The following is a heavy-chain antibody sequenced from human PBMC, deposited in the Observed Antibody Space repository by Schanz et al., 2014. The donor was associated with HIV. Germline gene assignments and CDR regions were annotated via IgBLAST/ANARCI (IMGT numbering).Heavy chain of an antibody. V-gene: IGHV1-2*02. Sequence: QVQLVQSGAEVKKPGASVKVSCKASGYTFTGYYMHWVRQAPGQGLGWMGWINPNSGGTNYAEKFQGSVSMTRDTCISIACKELSRLRSDDTTVYYCARVGGAYCYDSSGGIDDWGQGTLVTVSS. D-gene: IGHD3-22*01. CDR1: GYTFTGYY. CDR2: INPNSGGT. CDR3: ARVGGAYCYDSSGGIDD. J-gene: IGHJ4*02.